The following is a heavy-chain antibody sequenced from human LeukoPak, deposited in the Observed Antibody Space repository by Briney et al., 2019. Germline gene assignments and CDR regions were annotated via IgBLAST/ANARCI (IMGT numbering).Heavy chain of an antibody. CDR2: IYSGGST. J-gene: IGHJ4*02. V-gene: IGHV3-66*01. Sequence: GGSLRLSCVASGFTFSSYWMSWVRQAPGKGLEWVSVIYSGGSTYYADSVKGRFTISRDNSKNTLYLQMNSLRAEDTAVYYCARGGGAVQLWHPGFDYWGQGTLVTVSS. D-gene: IGHD5-18*01. CDR1: GFTFSSYW. CDR3: ARGGGAVQLWHPGFDY.